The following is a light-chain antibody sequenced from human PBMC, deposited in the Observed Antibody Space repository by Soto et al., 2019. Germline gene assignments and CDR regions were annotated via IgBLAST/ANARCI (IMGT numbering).Light chain of an antibody. CDR3: QQSHTTPLT. V-gene: IGKV1-39*01. J-gene: IGKJ4*01. CDR2: AAS. CDR1: QSISSY. Sequence: DIQMTQSPSSLSASVGDRVTITCRASQSISSYLNWYQQRPGKAPKLLIYAASSLQSGVPSRFSGSGSGTDFTLTISSLQPEEFETYYCQQSHTTPLTFGGGTKVEIK.